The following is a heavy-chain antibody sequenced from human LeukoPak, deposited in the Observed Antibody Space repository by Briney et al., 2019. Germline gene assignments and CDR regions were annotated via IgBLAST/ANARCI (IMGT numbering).Heavy chain of an antibody. CDR1: GGSISSYY. Sequence: SETLSLTCTVSGGSISSYYWSWIRQPAGKGLEWIGRTHTSGSTNYKPSLKSRVTMSVDTSKDQISLNLSSVTAADTAVYYCARAFLVGYSPEEYFFDYWGQGTLVTVSS. CDR3: ARAFLVGYSPEEYFFDY. J-gene: IGHJ4*02. D-gene: IGHD2-15*01. V-gene: IGHV4-4*07. CDR2: THTSGST.